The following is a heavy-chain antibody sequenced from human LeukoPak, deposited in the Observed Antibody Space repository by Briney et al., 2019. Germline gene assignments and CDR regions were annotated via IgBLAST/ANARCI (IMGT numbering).Heavy chain of an antibody. CDR2: INHSGST. CDR3: ARGGRIRRGMDV. Sequence: SETLSLTCAVYGGSFSGYYWSWIRQPPGKGLEWIGEINHSGSTNYNPSLKSRVTISVVTSKNQFSLKLSSVTAADTAVYYCARGGRIRRGMDVWGKGTTVTVSS. CDR1: GGSFSGYY. V-gene: IGHV4-34*01. D-gene: IGHD2-15*01. J-gene: IGHJ6*04.